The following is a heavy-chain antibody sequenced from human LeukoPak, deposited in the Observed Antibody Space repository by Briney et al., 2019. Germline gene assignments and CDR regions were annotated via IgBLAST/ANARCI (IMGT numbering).Heavy chain of an antibody. Sequence: GGSLRLSCAASGFTFSSYGMHWVRQAPGKGLDWVAFIHHDGSNKYYADSVRGRFTISRDNSKNTLYLQMNSLRAEDTAVYYCVYGDFVRTVNYFDYWGQGTLVTVSS. CDR3: VYGDFVRTVNYFDY. J-gene: IGHJ4*02. CDR2: IHHDGSNK. V-gene: IGHV3-30*02. D-gene: IGHD4-17*01. CDR1: GFTFSSYG.